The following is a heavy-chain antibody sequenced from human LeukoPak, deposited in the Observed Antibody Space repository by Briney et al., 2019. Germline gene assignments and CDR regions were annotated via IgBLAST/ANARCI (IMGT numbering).Heavy chain of an antibody. Sequence: GGSLRLSCAASGFTFSSYAMGWVRQAPGKGLEWVSDVRGSGTSTNYADSVKGRLTISRDNSKNTLYLQMNNLRAEDTAVYYCAKVGRASWAPYYFDYWGQGTLVTVSS. CDR1: GFTFSSYA. J-gene: IGHJ4*02. D-gene: IGHD2-2*01. CDR2: VRGSGTST. CDR3: AKVGRASWAPYYFDY. V-gene: IGHV3-23*01.